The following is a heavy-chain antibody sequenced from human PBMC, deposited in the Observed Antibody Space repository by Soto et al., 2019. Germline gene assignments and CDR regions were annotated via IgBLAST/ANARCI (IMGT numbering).Heavy chain of an antibody. CDR1: GGSISSYY. V-gene: IGHV4-4*07. J-gene: IGHJ4*02. Sequence: SETLSLTCTVSGGSISSYYWSWIRQPAGRGLEWIGRIYTSGSTNYNPSLKSRVTMSVDTSKNQFSLKLSSVTAADTAVYYCARGGTYCSGGSCYSPFDYWGQGTLVTVSS. CDR3: ARGGTYCSGGSCYSPFDY. CDR2: IYTSGST. D-gene: IGHD2-15*01.